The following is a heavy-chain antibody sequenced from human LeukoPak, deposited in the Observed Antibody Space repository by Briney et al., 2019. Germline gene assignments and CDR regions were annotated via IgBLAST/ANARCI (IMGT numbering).Heavy chain of an antibody. CDR2: INHSGST. CDR1: GGSFSGYY. D-gene: IGHD1-26*01. J-gene: IGHJ4*02. CDR3: ASSGSYYSHY. V-gene: IGHV4-34*01. Sequence: PSETLSLTCAVYGGSFSGYYWSWIRQPPGKGLEWIGEINHSGSTNYNPSLKSRVTISVDTSKNQFSLKLSSVTAADTAVYYCASSGSYYSHYWGQGTLVIVSS.